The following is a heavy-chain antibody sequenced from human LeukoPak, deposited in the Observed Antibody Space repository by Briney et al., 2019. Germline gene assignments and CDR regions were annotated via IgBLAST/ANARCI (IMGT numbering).Heavy chain of an antibody. CDR2: IYYSGST. Sequence: SETLSLTCTVSGGSISSYYWSWIRQPPGKGLEWIGYIYYSGSTNYNPSLKSRVTISVDTSKNQFSLKLSSVTAADTAVYYCARRYYDSPFDYWGQGTLVTVSS. J-gene: IGHJ4*02. D-gene: IGHD3-22*01. CDR1: GGSISSYY. V-gene: IGHV4-59*01. CDR3: ARRYYDSPFDY.